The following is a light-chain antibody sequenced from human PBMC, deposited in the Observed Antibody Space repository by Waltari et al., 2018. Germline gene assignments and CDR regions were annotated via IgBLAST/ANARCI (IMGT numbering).Light chain of an antibody. J-gene: IGLJ3*02. CDR1: GSNLGSNY. Sequence: QSVLTQPPSASGTPGQRGTISCSGSGSNLGSNYVIWYQHLPGTAPTLLIYRDNQRPSGVPDRFSGSKTGTSASLAISGLRSEDEADYYCAAWDDTLSDPWVFGGGTKLTVL. CDR3: AAWDDTLSDPWV. V-gene: IGLV1-47*01. CDR2: RDN.